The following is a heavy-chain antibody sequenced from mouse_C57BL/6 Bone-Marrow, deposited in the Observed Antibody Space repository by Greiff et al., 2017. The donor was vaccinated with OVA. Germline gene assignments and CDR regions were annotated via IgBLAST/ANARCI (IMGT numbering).Heavy chain of an antibody. CDR1: GYTFTSYW. J-gene: IGHJ2*01. CDR3: ARPLLRQYYFDY. V-gene: IGHV1-64*01. CDR2: IHPNSGST. Sequence: VQLQQPGAGLVKPGASVKLSCKASGYTFTSYWMHWVKQRPGQGLEWIGMIHPNSGSTNYNEKFKSKATLTVDKSSSTAYMQLSSLTSEDSAVYYCARPLLRQYYFDYWGQGTTLTVSS. D-gene: IGHD1-1*01.